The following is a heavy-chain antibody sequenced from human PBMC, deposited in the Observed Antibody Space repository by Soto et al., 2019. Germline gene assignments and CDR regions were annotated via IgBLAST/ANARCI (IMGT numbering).Heavy chain of an antibody. CDR1: GGTFSSYT. V-gene: IGHV1-69*08. Sequence: QVQLVQSGAEVKKPGSSVKVSCKASGGTFSSYTISWVRQAPGQGLEWMGRIIPILGIANYAQKFQGRVTITADKSTSTAYMELSSLRSEDTAVHYCAREAPDIVVVPAATRWFDPWGQGTLVTVSS. J-gene: IGHJ5*02. CDR2: IIPILGIA. D-gene: IGHD2-2*01. CDR3: AREAPDIVVVPAATRWFDP.